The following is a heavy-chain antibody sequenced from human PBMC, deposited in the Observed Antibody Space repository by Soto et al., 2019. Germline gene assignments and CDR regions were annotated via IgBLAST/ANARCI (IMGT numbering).Heavy chain of an antibody. CDR3: AKDGRSGGGRGSGWPYYYYGMDV. CDR2: ISYDGSNK. J-gene: IGHJ6*02. V-gene: IGHV3-30*18. CDR1: GFTFSSYG. Sequence: QVQLVESGGGVVQPGRSLRLSCAASGFTFSSYGMHWVRQAPGKGLEWVAVISYDGSNKYYADSVKGRFTISRDNSKNTLYLQMNSLRAEDTAVYYCAKDGRSGGGRGSGWPYYYYGMDVWGQGITVTVSS. D-gene: IGHD6-19*01.